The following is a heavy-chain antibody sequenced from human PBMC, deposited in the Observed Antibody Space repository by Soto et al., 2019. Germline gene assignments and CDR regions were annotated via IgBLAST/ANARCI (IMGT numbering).Heavy chain of an antibody. V-gene: IGHV3-13*01. CDR3: ARASYYYDSSGYLTTPYFDY. CDR2: IGTAGDT. J-gene: IGHJ4*02. CDR1: GFTFSSYD. D-gene: IGHD3-22*01. Sequence: EVQLVESGGSLVQPGGSLRLSCAASGFTFSSYDMHWVRQATGKGLEWVSAIGTAGDTYYPGSVKGRFTISRENAKNSLYLQMNSLRAEDTAVYYCARASYYYDSSGYLTTPYFDYWGQGTLVTVSS.